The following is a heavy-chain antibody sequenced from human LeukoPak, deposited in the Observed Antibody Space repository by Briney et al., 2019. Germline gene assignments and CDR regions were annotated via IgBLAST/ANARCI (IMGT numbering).Heavy chain of an antibody. CDR1: GFTFSSYG. CDR2: IWYDGSNK. Sequence: PGRSLRLSCAASGFTFSSYGMHWVRQAPGKGLEWVAVIWYDGSNKYYADSVKGRFTISRDNSKNTLYLQMNSLRAEDTAVYYCARGSVDGYRGGIDYWGQGTLVTVSS. CDR3: ARGSVDGYRGGIDY. D-gene: IGHD5-24*01. V-gene: IGHV3-33*01. J-gene: IGHJ4*02.